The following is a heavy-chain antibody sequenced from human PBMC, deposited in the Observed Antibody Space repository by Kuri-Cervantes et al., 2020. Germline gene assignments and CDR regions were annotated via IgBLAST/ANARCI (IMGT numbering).Heavy chain of an antibody. CDR1: GYTFTGYY. D-gene: IGHD2-15*01. Sequence: AAVKVSCKASGYTFTGYYMHWVRQAPGQGLEWMGWINPNSGGTNYAQKFQGRVTMTRDTSTSTAYMELSRRRSDDTAVYYCARENPPRYCSGGSCYKPYYYGMDVWGQGTTVTVSS. CDR2: INPNSGGT. CDR3: ARENPPRYCSGGSCYKPYYYGMDV. V-gene: IGHV1-2*02. J-gene: IGHJ6*02.